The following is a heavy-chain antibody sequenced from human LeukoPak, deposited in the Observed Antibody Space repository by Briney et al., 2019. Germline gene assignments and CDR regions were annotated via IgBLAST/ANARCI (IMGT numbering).Heavy chain of an antibody. V-gene: IGHV1-2*02. CDR3: ATGSYYGDYYYYYMDV. J-gene: IGHJ6*03. CDR2: INPNSGGT. CDR1: GYTFTGYY. Sequence: ASVKVSCKASGYTFTGYYMHWVRQAPGQGLEWMGWINPNSGGTNYAQKFQGRVTMTRDTSISTAYMELSRLRSDDTAVYYCATGSYYGDYYYYYMDVWGKGTTVTISS. D-gene: IGHD1-26*01.